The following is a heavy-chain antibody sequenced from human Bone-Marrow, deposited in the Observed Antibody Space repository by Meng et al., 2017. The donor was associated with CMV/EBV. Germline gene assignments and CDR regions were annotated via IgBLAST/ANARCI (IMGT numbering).Heavy chain of an antibody. J-gene: IGHJ3*02. CDR2: IYYSGST. Sequence: SETLSLTCTVAGASISSYYWSWIRQPPGKGLEWIGYIYYSGSTNYNPPLKSRVTISVDTSKNQFSLKLSSVTAADTAVYYCARGLGVRFLEWLLPDAFDIWGQGTMVTVSS. CDR3: ARGLGVRFLEWLLPDAFDI. V-gene: IGHV4-59*12. D-gene: IGHD3-3*01. CDR1: GASISSYY.